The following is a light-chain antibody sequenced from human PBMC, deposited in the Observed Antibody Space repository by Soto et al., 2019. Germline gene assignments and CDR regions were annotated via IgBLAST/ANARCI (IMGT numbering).Light chain of an antibody. CDR1: SSDVGGHDY. CDR2: EVS. Sequence: QSAVTQPASVSGSPGQSITISCTGTSSDVGGHDYVSWYQQYPGKAPRLIIYEVSSRPSGVSNRFSGSKSGNTASLTISGLRAEDEGDYFCSSFTGTSALILFGGGTKLTVL. J-gene: IGLJ2*01. V-gene: IGLV2-14*01. CDR3: SSFTGTSALIL.